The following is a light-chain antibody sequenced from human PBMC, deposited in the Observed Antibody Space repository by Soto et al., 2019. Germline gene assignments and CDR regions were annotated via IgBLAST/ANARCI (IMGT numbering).Light chain of an antibody. Sequence: QSALTQPPSASGSPGQSVTISCTGTSSDVGDYDYVSWYQQHPGKAPQLIIYEVTKRPSGVPDRFSGSKSGNTASLTVSRLQAEDEGDYYCSSYEGTKNVIFGGGTKLTVL. CDR2: EVT. CDR3: SSYEGTKNVI. J-gene: IGLJ2*01. V-gene: IGLV2-8*01. CDR1: SSDVGDYDY.